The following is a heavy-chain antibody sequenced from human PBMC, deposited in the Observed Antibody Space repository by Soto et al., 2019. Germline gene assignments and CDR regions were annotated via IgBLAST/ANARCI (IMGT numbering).Heavy chain of an antibody. CDR3: AKEREGSSWYRRQPPPPFDP. V-gene: IGHV3-30*18. Sequence: QVQLVESGGGVVQPGRSLRLSCAASGFTFSSYGMHWVRQAPGKGLEWVAVISYDGSNKYYEDSVKGRFTISRDNSKNTLYLQLNSLRAEDTAVYYCAKEREGSSWYRRQPPPPFDPWVQGTLVTVSS. CDR2: ISYDGSNK. CDR1: GFTFSSYG. D-gene: IGHD6-13*01. J-gene: IGHJ5*02.